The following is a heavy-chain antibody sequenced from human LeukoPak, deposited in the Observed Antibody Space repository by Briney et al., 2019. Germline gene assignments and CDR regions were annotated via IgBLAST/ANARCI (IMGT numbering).Heavy chain of an antibody. V-gene: IGHV1-2*02. J-gene: IGHJ3*02. CDR3: ATLVRTTVTTSAFDI. CDR2: INPNSGGT. D-gene: IGHD4-17*01. CDR1: GYTFTGYY. Sequence: ASVKVSCKASGYTFTGYYMHWVRQAPGQGRGWMGWINPNSGGTNYAQKFQGRVTMTRDTSISTAYMELSRLRSDDTAVYYCATLVRTTVTTSAFDIWGQGTMVTVSS.